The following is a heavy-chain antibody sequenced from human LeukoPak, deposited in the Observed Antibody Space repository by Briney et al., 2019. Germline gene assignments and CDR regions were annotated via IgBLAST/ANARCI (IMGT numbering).Heavy chain of an antibody. J-gene: IGHJ4*02. D-gene: IGHD1-26*01. CDR3: ASTMGEFDY. V-gene: IGHV4-59*01. CDR2: IYYSGST. CDR1: GGSISSYY. Sequence: SENLSLTCTVSGGSISSYYWSWLRQPPGKGLEWIGYIYYSGSTNYNPSLKSRVTISVDTSKNQFSLKLSSVTAADTAVYYCASTMGEFDYWGQGTLVTVSS.